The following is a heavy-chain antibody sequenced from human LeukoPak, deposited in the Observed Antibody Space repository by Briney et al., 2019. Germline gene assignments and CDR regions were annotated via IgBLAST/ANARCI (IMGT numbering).Heavy chain of an antibody. CDR3: ASLEGGPSDGR. CDR1: GFPVGGRY. J-gene: IGHJ4*02. Sequence: GGSLRLSCEVSGFPVGGRYMTWVRQPPGKGLECIAVIYGGGTTYHIDSVKGRFTISRDISKSTMYLEMNNLRVEDTAIYYCASLEGGPSDGRWGQGTLVTVSS. D-gene: IGHD3-3*01. V-gene: IGHV3-53*01. CDR2: IYGGGTT.